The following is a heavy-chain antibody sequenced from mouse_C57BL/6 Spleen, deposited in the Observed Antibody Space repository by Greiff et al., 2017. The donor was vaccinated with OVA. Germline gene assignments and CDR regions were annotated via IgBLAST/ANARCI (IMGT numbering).Heavy chain of an antibody. Sequence: QVQLQQSGPGLVQPSQSLSITCTVSGFSLTSYGVHWVRQSPGKGLEWLGVIWSGGSTDYNAAFISRLSISKDNSKSQVFFKMNSLQADDTAIYYCARYLYYSNGDYYAMDYWGQGTSVTVSS. CDR1: GFSLTSYG. D-gene: IGHD2-5*01. V-gene: IGHV2-2*01. CDR2: IWSGGST. CDR3: ARYLYYSNGDYYAMDY. J-gene: IGHJ4*01.